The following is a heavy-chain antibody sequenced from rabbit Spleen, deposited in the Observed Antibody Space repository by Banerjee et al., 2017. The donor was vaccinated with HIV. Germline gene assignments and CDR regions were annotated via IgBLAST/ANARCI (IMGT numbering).Heavy chain of an antibody. CDR1: GFSFSSSYW. J-gene: IGHJ6*01. CDR2: IYTGIGST. Sequence: QEQLEESGGDLVKPEASLTLTCTASGFSFSSSYWICWVRQAPGKGLEWIACIYTGIGSTYYASWAKGRFTISKTSSTTVTLQMTSLTAADTATYFCARDTSSSFSSYGMDLWGPGTLVTVS. CDR3: ARDTSSSFSSYGMDL. V-gene: IGHV1S45*01. D-gene: IGHD1-1*01.